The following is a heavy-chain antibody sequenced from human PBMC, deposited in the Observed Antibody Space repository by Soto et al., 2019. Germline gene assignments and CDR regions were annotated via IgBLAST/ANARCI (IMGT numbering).Heavy chain of an antibody. Sequence: GGSLRLSCAASGFTFSSYGMHWVRQAPGKGLEWVAVIWYDGSNKYYADSVKGRFTISRDNSKNTLYLQMNSLRAEDTAVYYCARVISRIWGSYRGTSGFGDDYMDVWGKGTTVTVSS. CDR1: GFTFSSYG. CDR3: ARVISRIWGSYRGTSGFGDDYMDV. J-gene: IGHJ6*03. V-gene: IGHV3-33*01. CDR2: IWYDGSNK. D-gene: IGHD3-16*02.